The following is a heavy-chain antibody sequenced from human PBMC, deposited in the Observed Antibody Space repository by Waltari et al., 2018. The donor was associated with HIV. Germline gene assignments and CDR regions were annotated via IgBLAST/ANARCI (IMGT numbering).Heavy chain of an antibody. Sequence: EVQLLESGGGLVQPGGSLRLSCAASGLTFSNNAMNWVRQAPGKGLEWVSGISGIGTDRYYAGSVKGRFTISRDNSKNNLFLQMNSLRAEDTAVYYCTGGFTHVSDYWGQGTLVTVSS. J-gene: IGHJ4*02. CDR2: ISGIGTDR. CDR3: TGGFTHVSDY. CDR1: GLTFSNNA. D-gene: IGHD5-12*01. V-gene: IGHV3-23*01.